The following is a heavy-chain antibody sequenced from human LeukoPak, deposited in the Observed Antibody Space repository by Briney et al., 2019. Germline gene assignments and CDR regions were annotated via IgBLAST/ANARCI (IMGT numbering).Heavy chain of an antibody. Sequence: GGSLRLTCAASGFTFSSYSMNWVRQAPGQGLERVSYISSSSSTIYYADSVKGRFTISRDNAKTALYLQMNSLRGEDTAVYYCARDLGSGVVGDYWGQGTMVSVSS. CDR1: GFTFSSYS. V-gene: IGHV3-48*01. J-gene: IGHJ4*02. CDR3: ARDLGSGVVGDY. D-gene: IGHD3-16*01. CDR2: ISSSSSTI.